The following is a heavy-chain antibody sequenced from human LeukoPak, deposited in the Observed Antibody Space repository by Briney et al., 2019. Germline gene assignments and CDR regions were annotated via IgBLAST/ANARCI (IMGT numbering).Heavy chain of an antibody. J-gene: IGHJ4*02. CDR2: IYSSGST. CDR3: ARARGRLLLVDY. D-gene: IGHD2-15*01. V-gene: IGHV4-4*07. CDR1: SGSITSYY. Sequence: PSETLSLTCTVPSGSITSYYWNWIRQPAGKGLEWIGRIYSSGSTDYNPSLKSRVTMSVDTSKNQFSLNPSSVTAADSAVYYCARARGRLLLVDYWGQGTLVTVSS.